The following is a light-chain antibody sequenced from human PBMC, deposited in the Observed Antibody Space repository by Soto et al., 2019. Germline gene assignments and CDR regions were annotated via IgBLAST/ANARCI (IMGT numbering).Light chain of an antibody. J-gene: IGKJ2*01. V-gene: IGKV3-11*01. CDR2: DAF. CDR3: QQHSNWPPEFT. Sequence: EIVLTQSPATLSLSPGEGVTLSCRASQSVSSYLAWYQQKPGQAPRLLIYDAFNRATGIPDRFSGSGSGTDFTLTISSLEPEDFAVYYCQQHSNWPPEFTFGQGTKLEI. CDR1: QSVSSY.